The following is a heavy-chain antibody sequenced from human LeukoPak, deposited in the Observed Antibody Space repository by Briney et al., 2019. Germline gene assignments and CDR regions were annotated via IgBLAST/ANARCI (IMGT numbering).Heavy chain of an antibody. Sequence: GGSLSLSCAASGFTFRSYSMNWVRPAPGKGREWVSYISPSSGDIYYADSVKGRFTISRDNAKYSLYLQMNSLRHEDTAVYYCARAAYSSSPDYWGQGTLVTVSS. CDR1: GFTFRSYS. J-gene: IGHJ4*02. CDR2: ISPSSGDI. V-gene: IGHV3-48*02. D-gene: IGHD6-13*01. CDR3: ARAAYSSSPDY.